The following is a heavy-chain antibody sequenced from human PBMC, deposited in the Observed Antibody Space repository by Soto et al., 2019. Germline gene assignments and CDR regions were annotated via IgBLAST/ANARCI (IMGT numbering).Heavy chain of an antibody. J-gene: IGHJ4*02. D-gene: IGHD3-3*01. CDR1: GFTFSSYW. V-gene: IGHV3-7*01. Sequence: GGSLRLSCAASGFTFSSYWMSWVRQAPGKGLEWVANIKQDGSEKYYVDSVKGRFTISRDNAKNSLYLQMNSLRAEDTAVYYCARDRNSDYDFWSGYYLDDWGQGTLVTVSS. CDR2: IKQDGSEK. CDR3: ARDRNSDYDFWSGYYLDD.